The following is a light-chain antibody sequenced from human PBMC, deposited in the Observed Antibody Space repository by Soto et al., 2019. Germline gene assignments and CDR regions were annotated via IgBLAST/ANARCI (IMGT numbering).Light chain of an antibody. CDR3: AAWDGAMNAGV. V-gene: IGLV1-44*01. Sequence: QSVLTQSPSASATPGQRVTISCSGTTSNIGSNTVNWYQQLPRSAPKLLIYTNNQRPSGVPDRFSGSKSGTSASLAISGLQSEDEADYYCAAWDGAMNAGVFGGGTKLTVL. CDR2: TNN. CDR1: TSNIGSNT. J-gene: IGLJ3*02.